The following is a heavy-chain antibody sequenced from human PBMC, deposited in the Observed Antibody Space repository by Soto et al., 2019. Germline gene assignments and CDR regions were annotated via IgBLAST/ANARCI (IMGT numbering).Heavy chain of an antibody. CDR1: GASFNRIGYY. J-gene: IGHJ4*02. CDR2: IHYSGST. D-gene: IGHD6-19*01. CDR3: VSHPVSGWPIDY. Sequence: PSETLSLTCTVSGASFNRIGYYWGWIRQPPGKGLEWIATIHYSGSTYHNPSLKSRVTLSLDTSNNQFSLRLTSVTAADSAVYYCVSHPVSGWPIDYCGQGTLVTVSS. V-gene: IGHV4-39*01.